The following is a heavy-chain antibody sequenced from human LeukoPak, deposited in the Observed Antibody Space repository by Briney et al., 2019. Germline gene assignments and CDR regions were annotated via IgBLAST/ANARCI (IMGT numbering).Heavy chain of an antibody. J-gene: IGHJ4*02. CDR1: GYTVTGYY. V-gene: IGHV1-2*02. CDR2: INPNSGGT. Sequence: GASVKVSCKASGYTVTGYYMHWVRQAPGQGLEWMGWINPNSGGTNYAQKFQGRVTMTRDTSISTAYMELSRLRSDDTAVYYCARSGPSDYYDSSGPILYNWGQGTLVTVSS. CDR3: ARSGPSDYYDSSGPILYN. D-gene: IGHD3-22*01.